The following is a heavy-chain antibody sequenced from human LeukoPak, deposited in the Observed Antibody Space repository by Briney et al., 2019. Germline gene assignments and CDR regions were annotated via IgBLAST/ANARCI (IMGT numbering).Heavy chain of an antibody. CDR2: IKQDGSEK. CDR3: ARDQGCSTTNCYSYFQH. D-gene: IGHD2-2*01. J-gene: IGHJ1*01. V-gene: IGHV3-7*01. Sequence: GGSLRLSCAASGFTFSSYWTSWVRQVPGKGLEWVANIKQDGSEKYYVDSVKGRFTISRDNAKDSLYLQTNSLRAEDTAVYYCARDQGCSTTNCYSYFQHWGQGTLVSVSS. CDR1: GFTFSSYW.